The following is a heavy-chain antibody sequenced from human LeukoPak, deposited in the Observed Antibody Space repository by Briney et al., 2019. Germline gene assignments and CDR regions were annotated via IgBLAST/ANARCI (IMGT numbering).Heavy chain of an antibody. CDR3: ARDWSGYYGSGGNYYYYYGMDV. V-gene: IGHV4-59*01. CDR2: IYDSGRT. J-gene: IGHJ6*02. D-gene: IGHD3-10*01. Sequence: PSETLSLTCAVYGGSFSGYYWSWIRQPPGKGLEWIGYIYDSGRTNYNPSLKSRVTISVDTSKNQFSLKLNSVTAADTAVYYCARDWSGYYGSGGNYYYYYGMDVWGQGTTVTVSS. CDR1: GGSFSGYY.